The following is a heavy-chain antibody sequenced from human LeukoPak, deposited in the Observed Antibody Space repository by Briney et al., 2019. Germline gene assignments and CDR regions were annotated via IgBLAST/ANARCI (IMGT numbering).Heavy chain of an antibody. V-gene: IGHV3-49*04. CDR3: ARGKYFDPALGSTFFDY. CDR2: IRPDSYGGKI. CDR1: GFNFADYV. J-gene: IGHJ4*02. Sequence: GGSLRLSCTTSGFNFADYVIGWVRQPPGKGLESLTLIRPDSYGGKIEYAASVQGRFTVSRDDSKSTTYLQMNNLKADDTAFYYCARGKYFDPALGSTFFDYWGQGVLVTVSS. D-gene: IGHD3-9*01.